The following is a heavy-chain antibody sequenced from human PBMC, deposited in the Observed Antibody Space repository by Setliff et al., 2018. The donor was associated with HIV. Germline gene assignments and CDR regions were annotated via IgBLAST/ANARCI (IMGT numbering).Heavy chain of an antibody. J-gene: IGHJ5*02. Sequence: GGSLRLSCAVSGFTFSDYYMTWIRQAPGKGLEWVSYISPNGNSMYYADSVKGRFTISRDNAKNSLYLQMNSLRAEDTALYYCAKDIIPAGLFPDLWGQGTLVTVSS. D-gene: IGHD2-2*01. CDR2: ISPNGNSM. CDR1: GFTFSDYY. CDR3: AKDIIPAGLFPDL. V-gene: IGHV3-11*04.